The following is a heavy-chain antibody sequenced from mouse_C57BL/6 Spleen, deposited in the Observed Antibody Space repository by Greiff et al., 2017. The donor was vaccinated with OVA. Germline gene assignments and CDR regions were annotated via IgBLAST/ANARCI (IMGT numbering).Heavy chain of an antibody. CDR3: ARAVGSNYWFAY. CDR2: INPNYGTT. V-gene: IGHV1-39*01. CDR1: GYSFTDYN. D-gene: IGHD2-5*01. J-gene: IGHJ3*01. Sequence: EVKLVESGPELVKPGASVKISCKASGYSFTDYNMNWVKQSNGKSLEWIGVINPNYGTTSYNQKFKGKATLTVDQSSSTAYMQLNSLTSEDSAVYYCARAVGSNYWFAYWGQGTLVTVSA.